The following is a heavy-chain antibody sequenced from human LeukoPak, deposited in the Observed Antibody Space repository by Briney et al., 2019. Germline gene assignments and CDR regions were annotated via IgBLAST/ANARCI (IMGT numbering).Heavy chain of an antibody. Sequence: GRSLRLSCAASGFTFDDYAMHWVRQAPGKGLGWVSGISWNSGSIGYADSVKGRFTISRDNAKNSLYLQMNSLRAEDTALYYCAKGALHDYFDYWGQGTLVTVSS. CDR3: AKGALHDYFDY. D-gene: IGHD4-11*01. J-gene: IGHJ4*02. CDR2: ISWNSGSI. V-gene: IGHV3-9*01. CDR1: GFTFDDYA.